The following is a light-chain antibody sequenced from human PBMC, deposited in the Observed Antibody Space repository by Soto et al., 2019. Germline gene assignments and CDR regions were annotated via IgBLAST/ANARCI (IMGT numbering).Light chain of an antibody. J-gene: IGLJ2*01. V-gene: IGLV2-8*01. CDR1: SSYVGGYDR. CDR2: GVT. CDR3: ASYGGSDDMI. Sequence: QSALTQPPAASGSPGQSVTISCTGTSSYVGGYDRVSWFQQHPGVAPKLIIYGVTDRISGVPYRFSGSKFGNSASLTVSGLHAEDEADYLCASYGGSDDMIFGGGTKLTVL.